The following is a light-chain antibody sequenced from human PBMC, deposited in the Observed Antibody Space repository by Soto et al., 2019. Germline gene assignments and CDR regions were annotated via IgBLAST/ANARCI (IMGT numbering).Light chain of an antibody. CDR3: RQTVKFPWT. CDR1: QSLLYRDGRTY. Sequence: EIVLTQTPLSLSVTPGQAASISCKSTQSLLYRDGRTYFSWYLQKPGQPPQLLIYDVSHRFCGVTDRFSGSASGTDFTLKISRVEAEDIGIYYCRQTVKFPWTFGQGTKVEIK. J-gene: IGKJ1*01. V-gene: IGKV2D-29*01. CDR2: DVS.